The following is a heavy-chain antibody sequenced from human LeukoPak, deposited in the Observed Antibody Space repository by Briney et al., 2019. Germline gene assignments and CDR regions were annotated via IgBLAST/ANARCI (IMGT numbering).Heavy chain of an antibody. J-gene: IGHJ5*02. V-gene: IGHV4-38-2*01. D-gene: IGHD3-16*02. Sequence: IGNIHQSGSTSYNPSLKSRVTISVDTSKNQFSLKLSSVTAADTAVYYCARLEITFGGVIASWGQGTLVTVSS. CDR2: IHQSGST. CDR3: ARLEITFGGVIAS.